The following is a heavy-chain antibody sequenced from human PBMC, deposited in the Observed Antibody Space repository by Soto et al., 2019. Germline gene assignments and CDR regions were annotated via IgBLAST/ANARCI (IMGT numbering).Heavy chain of an antibody. J-gene: IGHJ6*02. Sequence: SETLSLTCTVSGGSISSGDYYWSWIRQPPGKGLEWIGYIYYSGSTYYHPSLKRRVTISVDTSKNQFSLKLSSVPAADTDVYYCARDRRYYYDSSGYYPPALNYYGMDVWGQGTTVTVSS. CDR1: GGSISSGDYY. V-gene: IGHV4-30-4*01. D-gene: IGHD3-22*01. CDR2: IYYSGST. CDR3: ARDRRYYYDSSGYYPPALNYYGMDV.